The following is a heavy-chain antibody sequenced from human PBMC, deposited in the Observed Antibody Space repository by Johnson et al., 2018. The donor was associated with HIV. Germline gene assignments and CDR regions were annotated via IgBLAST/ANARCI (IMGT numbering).Heavy chain of an antibody. CDR1: GFTVSSNE. CDR2: ISGGCT. CDR3: AKQHEQLVEPDAFDI. V-gene: IGHV3-38-3*01. D-gene: IGHD6-6*01. J-gene: IGHJ3*02. Sequence: VQLVESRGVLVQPGGSLRLSCAASGFTVSSNEMSWVRQAPGKGLEWVSSISGGCTYYADSRKGRFTISRDNSKNTLHLQMHSLRADDTAVYYCAKQHEQLVEPDAFDIWGQGTMVTVSS.